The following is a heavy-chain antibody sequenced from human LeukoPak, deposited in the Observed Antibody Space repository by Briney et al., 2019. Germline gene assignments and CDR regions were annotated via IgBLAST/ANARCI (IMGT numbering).Heavy chain of an antibody. V-gene: IGHV3-74*01. CDR1: GFTFSSYW. CDR3: AKAYYYGSGSYSTDY. CDR2: INSDGSST. Sequence: PGRSLRLSCAASGFTFSSYWMHWVRQAPGKGLVWVSRINSDGSSTSYADSVKGRFTISRDNAKNTLYLQMNSLRAEDTAVYYCAKAYYYGSGSYSTDYWGQGTLVTVSS. D-gene: IGHD3-10*01. J-gene: IGHJ4*02.